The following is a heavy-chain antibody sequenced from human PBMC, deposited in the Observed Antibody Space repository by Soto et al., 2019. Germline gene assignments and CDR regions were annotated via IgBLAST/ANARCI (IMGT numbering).Heavy chain of an antibody. Sequence: QVQLVQSGAEVKKPGSSVKVSCKASGGTFSSYAISWVRQAPVQGLEWMGGIITIFGTANYAQKFQGRVTITAEESTSTDYMELRRLRSEDTAVYSFARSYYYGSGTAGYFDLWGRGTLVTVSS. V-gene: IGHV1-69*12. CDR3: ARSYYYGSGTAGYFDL. CDR1: GGTFSSYA. CDR2: IITIFGTA. D-gene: IGHD3-10*01. J-gene: IGHJ2*01.